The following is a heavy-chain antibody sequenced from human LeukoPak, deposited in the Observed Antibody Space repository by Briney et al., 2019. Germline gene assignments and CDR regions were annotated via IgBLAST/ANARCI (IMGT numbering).Heavy chain of an antibody. CDR1: GGSFSGYY. CDR3: ARVAPGYYGT. D-gene: IGHD3-10*01. J-gene: IGHJ5*02. V-gene: IGHV4-34*01. Sequence: SETLSLTCAVYGGSFSGYYWSWIRQPPGKGLEWIGEINHSGSTNYNPSLKSRVTISVDTSKNQFSLKLSSVTAADTAVYYCARVAPGYYGTWGQGTLVTVSS. CDR2: INHSGST.